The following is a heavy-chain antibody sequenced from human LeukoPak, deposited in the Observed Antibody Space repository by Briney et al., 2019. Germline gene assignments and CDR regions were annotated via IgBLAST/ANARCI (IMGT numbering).Heavy chain of an antibody. J-gene: IGHJ4*02. CDR1: GGSITSYY. CDR2: IYYSGIT. V-gene: IGHV4-59*08. Sequence: PSETLSLTCTVSGGSITSYYWSWIRQPPGKGLEWIAFIYYSGITNYNPSLKSRAAMSQDTSKNQFSLKLNSVTAADTAVYYCAISSVNRGFFDYWGQGTLVTVSS. CDR3: AISSVNRGFFDY.